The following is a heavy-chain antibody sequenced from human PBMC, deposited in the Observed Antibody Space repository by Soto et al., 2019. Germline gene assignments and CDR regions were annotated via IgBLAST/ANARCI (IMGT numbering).Heavy chain of an antibody. CDR2: IYYSGST. J-gene: IGHJ6*02. V-gene: IGHV4-31*03. Sequence: SETLSLTCTVSGGSISSGGYYWSWIRQHPGKGLEWIGYIYYSGSTYYNPSLKSRVTISVDTSKNQFSLKLSSVTAADTAVYYCAREDRAPLGYGMDVWGQGTTVTSP. CDR3: AREDRAPLGYGMDV. CDR1: GGSISSGGYY.